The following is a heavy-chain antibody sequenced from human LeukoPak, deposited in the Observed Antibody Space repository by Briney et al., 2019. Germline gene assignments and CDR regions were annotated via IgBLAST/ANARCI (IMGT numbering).Heavy chain of an antibody. Sequence: SETLSLTCTVSGGSISSYYWSWIRQPAGKGLEWIGRIYTSGSTNYNPSLKSRVTMSVATSKNQFSLKLSSVTAADTAVYYCARGPYSSIGGGKGWFDPWGQGTLVTVSS. CDR3: ARGPYSSIGGGKGWFDP. J-gene: IGHJ5*02. CDR2: IYTSGST. V-gene: IGHV4-4*07. D-gene: IGHD2-15*01. CDR1: GGSISSYY.